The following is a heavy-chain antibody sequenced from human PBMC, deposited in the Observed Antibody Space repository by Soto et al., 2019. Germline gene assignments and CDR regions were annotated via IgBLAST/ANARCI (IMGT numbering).Heavy chain of an antibody. V-gene: IGHV4-4*07. J-gene: IGHJ4*02. CDR1: GGSISRYW. CDR2: VYSSGTT. Sequence: SETLSLTCIVSGGSISRYWWSWIRQPAGKGLEWIGRVYSSGTTDYNPSLNSRATMSVETSKNQFSLKLTSVTAADTAVYYCARDIGSYAYAEGYWGQGIQVTVSS. CDR3: ARDIGSYAYAEGY. D-gene: IGHD2-2*01.